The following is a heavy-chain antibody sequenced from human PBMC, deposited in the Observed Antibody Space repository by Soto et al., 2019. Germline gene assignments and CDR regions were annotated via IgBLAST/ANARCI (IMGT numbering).Heavy chain of an antibody. CDR3: AKDSPVGDY. V-gene: IGHV3-30*18. CDR2: ISYDGSNK. Sequence: GGSLRLSCAASGFTFSNFGMHWVRQAPGKGLEWVAVISYDGSNKYYTDSVKGRFTISRDDSKNTLSLQMNSLRTEHTAVYYCAKDSPVGDYWGQGTLVTVSS. J-gene: IGHJ4*02. CDR1: GFTFSNFG. D-gene: IGHD1-26*01.